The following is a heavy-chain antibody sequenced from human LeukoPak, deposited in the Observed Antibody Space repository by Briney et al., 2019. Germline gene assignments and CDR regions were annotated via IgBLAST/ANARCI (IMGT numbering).Heavy chain of an antibody. D-gene: IGHD4-17*01. CDR1: GFTFSSYG. J-gene: IGHJ4*02. CDR2: IWYDGSNK. Sequence: GRSLRLSCGASGFTFSSYGMHWVRQAPGKGLEWVAVIWYDGSNKYYADSVKGRFTTSRDNSKNTLYLQMNSLRAEDTAVYYCARAYYGEPIDYWGQGTLVTVSS. V-gene: IGHV3-33*01. CDR3: ARAYYGEPIDY.